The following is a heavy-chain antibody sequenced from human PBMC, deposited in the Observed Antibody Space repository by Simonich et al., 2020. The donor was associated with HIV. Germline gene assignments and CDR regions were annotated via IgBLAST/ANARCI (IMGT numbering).Heavy chain of an antibody. Sequence: QITLKESGPTLVKLTQTRTLTCTFAGLSLSTCGVGVGWIRQPPGKALEWLDLMYWDDDKRYSPALKSRLTSNKDTSKNPVVLTMTNMDPVDTATYYCAHSRLGGTVYWGQGTLVTVSS. V-gene: IGHV2-5*02. D-gene: IGHD3-16*01. CDR1: GLSLSTCGVG. J-gene: IGHJ4*02. CDR2: MYWDDDK. CDR3: AHSRLGGTVY.